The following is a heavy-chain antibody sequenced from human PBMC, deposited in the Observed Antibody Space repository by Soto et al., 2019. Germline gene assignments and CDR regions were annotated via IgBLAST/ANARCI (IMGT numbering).Heavy chain of an antibody. CDR3: ARDRDCSGGSCYFDY. CDR1: GESVSRNSAA. V-gene: IGHV6-1*01. CDR2: TYYRCKWYN. Sequence: PSQTLSLTCAISGESVSRNSAAWNWIRQSPSSGLEWLGRTYYRCKWYNDYAVSVKSRITINPDTSKNQFSLQLNSVTPEDTAVYYCARDRDCSGGSCYFDYWGQGSLVTASS. D-gene: IGHD2-15*01. J-gene: IGHJ4*02.